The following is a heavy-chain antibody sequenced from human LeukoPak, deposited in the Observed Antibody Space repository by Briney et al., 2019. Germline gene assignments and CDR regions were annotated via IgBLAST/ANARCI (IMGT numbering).Heavy chain of an antibody. CDR3: AKGITRDSYYLDY. CDR2: VSNNGIDK. V-gene: IGHV3-30*02. CDR1: GFTFSSDG. D-gene: IGHD1-20*01. J-gene: IGHJ4*02. Sequence: GGSLRLSCAASGFTFSSDGIHWVRQAPGKGLEWVAFVSNNGIDKHYGDSVQGRFSISRDNSKNTLYLEMKSLRVEDTAMYHCAKGITRDSYYLDYWGQGTLVTVSS.